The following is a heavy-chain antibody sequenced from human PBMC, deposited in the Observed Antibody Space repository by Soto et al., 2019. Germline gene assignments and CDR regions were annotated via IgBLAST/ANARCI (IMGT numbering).Heavy chain of an antibody. J-gene: IGHJ4*02. CDR2: IYHSGST. Sequence: QLQLQESGSGLVKPSQTLSLTCAVSGGSISSGGYSWSWIRQPPGKGLGWIGYIYHSGSTYYNPSLXXXVXXSVDRTKNQLSLKLSSVTAAATAVYYGARGHPVGRWGQGALVTVSS. CDR1: GGSISSGGYS. V-gene: IGHV4-30-2*01. CDR3: ARGHPVGR.